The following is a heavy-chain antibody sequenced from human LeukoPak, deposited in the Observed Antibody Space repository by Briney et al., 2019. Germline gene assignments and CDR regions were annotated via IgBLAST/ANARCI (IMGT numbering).Heavy chain of an antibody. CDR1: GYTFTSYA. CDR2: INTNTGNP. Sequence: GASVKVSCKASGYTFTSYAMNWVRQAPGQGLEWMGWINTNTGNPTYAQGFTGRFVFSLDTSVSTAYLQISSLKAEDTAVYYCAILTGIAAAGTRDSSKPTPEDDFGRYWGQGTLVTVSS. J-gene: IGHJ4*02. V-gene: IGHV7-4-1*02. CDR3: AILTGIAAAGTRDSSKPTPEDDFGRY. D-gene: IGHD6-13*01.